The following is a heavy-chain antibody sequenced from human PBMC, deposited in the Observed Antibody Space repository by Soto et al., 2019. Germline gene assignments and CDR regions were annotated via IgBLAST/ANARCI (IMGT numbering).Heavy chain of an antibody. CDR3: ARGFGRFNY. D-gene: IGHD3-10*01. Sequence: EVQLLESGGGLVQPGGSLRLSCGVSGFTFNDFEMNWVRQAPGKGLEWLAYIDGSGTTKKYADSVRGRFTISRDNPNNSLFLQMSCLSAADTAIYYCARGFGRFNYWGQGTLVSVSS. CDR2: IDGSGTTK. V-gene: IGHV3-48*03. CDR1: GFTFNDFE. J-gene: IGHJ4*02.